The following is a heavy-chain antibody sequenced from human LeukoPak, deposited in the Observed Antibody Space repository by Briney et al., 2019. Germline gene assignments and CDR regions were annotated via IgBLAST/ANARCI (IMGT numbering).Heavy chain of an antibody. J-gene: IGHJ6*02. CDR3: ARAQNTVRYGMDV. Sequence: PSETLSLTCTVSDGSISSYYWSWIRQPPGKGLEWIGYIYYSGSTNYNPSLKSRVTISVDTSKNQFSLKLSSVTAADTAVYYCARAQNTVRYGMDVWGQGTTVTVSS. CDR2: IYYSGST. CDR1: DGSISSYY. D-gene: IGHD2/OR15-2a*01. V-gene: IGHV4-59*01.